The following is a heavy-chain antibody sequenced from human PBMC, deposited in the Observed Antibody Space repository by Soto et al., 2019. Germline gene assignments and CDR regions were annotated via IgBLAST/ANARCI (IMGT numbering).Heavy chain of an antibody. CDR3: ARAAPLRYFDWSRMDV. V-gene: IGHV1-69*06. CDR1: GGTFSSYA. Sequence: SVKVSCKASGGTFSSYAISWVRQAPGQGLEWMGGIIPIFGTADYAQKFQGRVTITADKSTSTAYMELSSLRSEDTAVYYCARAAPLRYFDWSRMDVWGQGTTVTVSS. D-gene: IGHD3-9*01. J-gene: IGHJ6*02. CDR2: IIPIFGTA.